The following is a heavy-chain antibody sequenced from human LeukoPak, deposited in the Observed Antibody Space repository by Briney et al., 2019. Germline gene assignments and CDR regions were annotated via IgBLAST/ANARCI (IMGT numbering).Heavy chain of an antibody. CDR1: GGSFSGYY. CDR2: INHSGST. V-gene: IGHV4-34*01. J-gene: IGHJ6*03. D-gene: IGHD5/OR15-5a*01. CDR3: AMSTRYCYYGFSMDV. Sequence: SETLSLTCAVYGGSFSGYYWSWIRQPPGKGLEWIGEINHSGSTNYNPSLKSRVTISVDTSKNQFSLKLSSVTAADTAVYYCAMSTRYCYYGFSMDVWGKGTRATVS.